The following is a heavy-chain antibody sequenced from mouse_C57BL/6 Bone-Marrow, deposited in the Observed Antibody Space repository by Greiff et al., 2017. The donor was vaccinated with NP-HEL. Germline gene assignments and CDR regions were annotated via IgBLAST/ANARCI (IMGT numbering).Heavy chain of an antibody. V-gene: IGHV1-80*01. J-gene: IGHJ2*01. D-gene: IGHD2-1*01. Sequence: QVHVKQSGAELVKPGASVKISCKASGYAFSSYWMNWVKQRPGKGLEWIGQIYPGDGDTNYNGKFKGKATLTADKSSSTAYMQLSSLTSEDSAVYFCAREGGGNFYFDYWGQGTTLTVSS. CDR1: GYAFSSYW. CDR2: IYPGDGDT. CDR3: AREGGGNFYFDY.